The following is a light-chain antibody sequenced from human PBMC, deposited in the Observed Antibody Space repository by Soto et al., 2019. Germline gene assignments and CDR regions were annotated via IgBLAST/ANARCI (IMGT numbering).Light chain of an antibody. CDR2: DAS. CDR3: QQYNHWTPTWT. CDR1: QTIGSN. J-gene: IGKJ1*01. V-gene: IGKV3-15*01. Sequence: EVVMTQSPATLSVSPGERATLSCRASQTIGSNLAWYQQRPGQPPRLLIYDASTRATDIPARFTGSGSGTEFTLTISSLQSADSAVYYCQQYNHWTPTWTFGQGTKVDIK.